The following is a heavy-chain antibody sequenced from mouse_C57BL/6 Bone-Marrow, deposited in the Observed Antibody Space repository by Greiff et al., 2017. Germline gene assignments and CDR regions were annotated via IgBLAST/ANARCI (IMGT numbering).Heavy chain of an antibody. CDR1: GYTFTSYW. D-gene: IGHD1-1*01. CDR3: ARSDGSSFYYAMDY. Sequence: QVQLQQPGAELVKPGASVKMSCKASGYTFTSYWITWVKQRPGQGLEWIGDIYPGSGSTNYNEKFKSKATLTVDTSSSTAYMQLSSLTSEDSAVYYCARSDGSSFYYAMDYWGQGTSVTVSS. V-gene: IGHV1-55*01. J-gene: IGHJ4*01. CDR2: IYPGSGST.